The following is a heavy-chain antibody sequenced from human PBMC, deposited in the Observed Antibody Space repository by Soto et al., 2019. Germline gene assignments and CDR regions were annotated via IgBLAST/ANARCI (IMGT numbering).Heavy chain of an antibody. CDR1: GFTFSSYG. D-gene: IGHD1-26*01. CDR2: IWYDGSNK. Sequence: QVQLVESGGGVVQPGRSLRLSCAASGFTFSSYGMHWVRQAPGKGLELVAVIWYDGSNKYYADSVKGRFTISRDNSKNTLYLQMNSLRAEDTAVYYCARAPSIVGATLAVDYWGQGTLVTVSS. J-gene: IGHJ4*02. CDR3: ARAPSIVGATLAVDY. V-gene: IGHV3-33*01.